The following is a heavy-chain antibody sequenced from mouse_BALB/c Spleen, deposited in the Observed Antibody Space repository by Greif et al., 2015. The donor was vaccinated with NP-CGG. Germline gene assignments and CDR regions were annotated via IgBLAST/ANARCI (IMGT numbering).Heavy chain of an antibody. CDR1: GFSLTSYG. CDR2: IWAGGST. D-gene: IGHD1-1*01. CDR3: ARDLLLRLGAMDY. J-gene: IGHJ4*01. Sequence: QVQLKESGPGLVAPSQSLSITCTVSGFSLTSYGVHWVRQPPGKGLEWLGVIWAGGSTNYNSALMSRLSISKDNSKSXVFLKMNSLQTDDTAMYYCARDLLLRLGAMDYWGQGTSVTVSS. V-gene: IGHV2-9*02.